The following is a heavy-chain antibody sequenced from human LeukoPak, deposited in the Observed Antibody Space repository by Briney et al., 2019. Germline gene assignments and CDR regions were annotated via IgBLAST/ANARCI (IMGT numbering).Heavy chain of an antibody. CDR2: INHSGST. J-gene: IGHJ6*03. CDR1: GGSISSSNW. V-gene: IGHV4-4*02. CDR3: ATVEYSTKRKKAAGKYYYYMDV. Sequence: PSETLSLTCAVSGGSISSSNWWSWVRQPPGKGLEWIGEINHSGSTNYNPSLKSRVTISVDTSKNQFSLKLSSVTAADTAVYYCATVEYSTKRKKAAGKYYYYMDVWGKGTTVTVSS. D-gene: IGHD6-6*01.